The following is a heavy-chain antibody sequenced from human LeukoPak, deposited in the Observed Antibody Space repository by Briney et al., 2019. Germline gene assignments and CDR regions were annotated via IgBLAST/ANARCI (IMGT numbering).Heavy chain of an antibody. CDR3: ARLLRGEYSSPIDY. CDR2: IYPGDSDT. D-gene: IGHD6-6*01. J-gene: IGHJ4*02. V-gene: IGHV5-51*01. Sequence: GESLKISCKGSGYNFPNYWIGWVRQMPGKGLEWMGIIYPGDSDTRYSPSFQGQVTISADKSISTAYLQWSSLKASDTAMYYCARLLRGEYSSPIDYWGQGTLVTVSS. CDR1: GYNFPNYW.